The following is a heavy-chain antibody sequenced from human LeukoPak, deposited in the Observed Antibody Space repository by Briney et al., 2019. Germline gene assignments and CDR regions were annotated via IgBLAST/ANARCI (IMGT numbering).Heavy chain of an antibody. CDR1: GGSFSGYY. V-gene: IGHV4-34*01. CDR2: INHSRST. CDR3: ARTSSSGLVGGYYFDY. D-gene: IGHD6-19*01. Sequence: KPSETLSLTCAVFGGSFSGYYWSWIRQPPGKGLEWIGEINHSRSTNYNPSLKSRVTISVDTSKNQFSLKLSSVTAADTAVYYCARTSSSGLVGGYYFDYWGQGTLVTVSS. J-gene: IGHJ4*02.